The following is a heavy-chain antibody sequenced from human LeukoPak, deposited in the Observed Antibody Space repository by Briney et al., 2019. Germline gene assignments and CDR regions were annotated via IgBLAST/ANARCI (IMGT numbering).Heavy chain of an antibody. Sequence: GRSLRLSCAATGFTFSNYAIHWGRQAPGKGLEWVAFISDDGSRQHYADSVKGRFTISRDNSKNTLNLQMNSLRAEDTAAYYCVKDRTGTYTLDYWGQGTLVTVSS. CDR1: GFTFSNYA. D-gene: IGHD3-10*01. J-gene: IGHJ4*02. V-gene: IGHV3-30-3*01. CDR2: ISDDGSRQ. CDR3: VKDRTGTYTLDY.